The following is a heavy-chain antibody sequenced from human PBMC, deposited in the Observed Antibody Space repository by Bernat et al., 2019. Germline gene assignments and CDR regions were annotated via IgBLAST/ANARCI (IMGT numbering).Heavy chain of an antibody. V-gene: IGHV4-34*01. D-gene: IGHD2-15*01. CDR1: GGSFSGYY. J-gene: IGHJ5*02. CDR2: INHSGST. CDR3: ARGIGYCSGVSCYHWFDH. Sequence: QVQLQQWGAGLLKPSETLSLTCAVYGGSFSGYYWSWIRQPPGKGLEWIGEINHSGSTNYNPSLKSRVTISVDTSKNQFSLKLSSVTAADTAVYYCARGIGYCSGVSCYHWFDHWGQGTLVTVSS.